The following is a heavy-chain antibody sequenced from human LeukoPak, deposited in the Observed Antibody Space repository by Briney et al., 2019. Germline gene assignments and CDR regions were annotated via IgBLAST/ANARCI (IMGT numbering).Heavy chain of an antibody. D-gene: IGHD3-9*01. CDR3: ARSPHILTGENFDY. J-gene: IGHJ4*02. Sequence: ASVKVSCKASGYTFTVYYIHWVRQAPEQGLEWMGWINPTRGGTNYAQKFQDRVTMTRDTSISTAYMEVGRLRSADTAVYYCARSPHILTGENFDYWGQGTLVTVSS. V-gene: IGHV1-2*02. CDR2: INPTRGGT. CDR1: GYTFTVYY.